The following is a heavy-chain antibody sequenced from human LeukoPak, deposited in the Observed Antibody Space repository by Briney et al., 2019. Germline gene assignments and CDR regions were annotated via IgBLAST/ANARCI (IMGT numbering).Heavy chain of an antibody. CDR3: ARDGGYSRSYYYFDY. D-gene: IGHD1-26*01. J-gene: IGHJ4*02. V-gene: IGHV3-20*04. Sequence: GGSLRLSCAASGFTFDDYGMSWVRQAPGKGLEWVSGINWNGGSTGYADSVKGRFTISRDNAKNSLYLQMNSLRAEDTALYYCARDGGYSRSYYYFDYWGQGTLVTVSS. CDR2: INWNGGST. CDR1: GFTFDDYG.